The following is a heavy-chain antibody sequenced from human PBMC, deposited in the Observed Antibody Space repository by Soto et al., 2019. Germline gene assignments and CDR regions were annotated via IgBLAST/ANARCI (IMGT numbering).Heavy chain of an antibody. Sequence: GGSLRLSCAASGFTFSSYEMNWVRQAPGKGLEWVSYISSSGSTIYYADSVKGRFTISRDNAKNSLYLQMNSMRAEDTVVYYCERRPGTTVVKGLDYWGQGTLVTVSS. CDR2: ISSSGSTI. D-gene: IGHD1-1*01. CDR3: ERRPGTTVVKGLDY. J-gene: IGHJ4*02. CDR1: GFTFSSYE. V-gene: IGHV3-48*03.